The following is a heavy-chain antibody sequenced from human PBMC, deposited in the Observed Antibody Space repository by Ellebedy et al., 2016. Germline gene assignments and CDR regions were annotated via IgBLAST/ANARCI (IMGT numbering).Heavy chain of an antibody. CDR2: INPNSGGI. D-gene: IGHD3-22*01. V-gene: IGHV1-2*02. J-gene: IGHJ3*02. Sequence: ASVKVSCXASGYTFTGYYMHWVRQAPGQGLEWMGWINPNSGGINYAQKFQGRVTITADESTSTAYMELSSLRSEDTAVYYCARTYYYDSSGHLRAFDIWGQGTMVTVSS. CDR1: GYTFTGYY. CDR3: ARTYYYDSSGHLRAFDI.